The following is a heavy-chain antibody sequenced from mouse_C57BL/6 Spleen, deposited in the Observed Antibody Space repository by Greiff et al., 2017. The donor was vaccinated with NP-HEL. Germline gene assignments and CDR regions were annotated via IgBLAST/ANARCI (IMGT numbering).Heavy chain of an antibody. CDR3: ARKAYYFDY. CDR2: ISYDGSN. Sequence: EVKLQESGPGLVKPSQSLSLTCSVTGYSITSGYYWNWIRQFPGNKLEWMGYISYDGSNNYNPSLKNRISITRDTSKNQFFLKLNSVTTEDTATYYCARKAYYFDYWGQGTTRTVSS. J-gene: IGHJ2*01. V-gene: IGHV3-6*01. CDR1: GYSITSGYY.